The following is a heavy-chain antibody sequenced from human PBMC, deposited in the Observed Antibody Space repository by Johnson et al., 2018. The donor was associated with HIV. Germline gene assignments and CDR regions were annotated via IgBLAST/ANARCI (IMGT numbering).Heavy chain of an antibody. CDR2: IWYDGSNK. CDR3: AKDLRSGNRREAFDI. J-gene: IGHJ3*02. Sequence: QVLLVESGGGVVQPGRSLRLSCAASGFTFSSYGMHWVRQAPGKGLEWVAVIWYDGSNKCYADSVKGRFTISRDNSKNTLYLQMNRLRAEDTAVYYCAKDLRSGNRREAFDIWGQGTMVTVSS. CDR1: GFTFSSYG. V-gene: IGHV3-33*06. D-gene: IGHD1-14*01.